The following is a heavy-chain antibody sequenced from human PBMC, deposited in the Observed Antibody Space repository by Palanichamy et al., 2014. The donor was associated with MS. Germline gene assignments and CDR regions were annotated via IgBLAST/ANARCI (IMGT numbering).Heavy chain of an antibody. CDR3: ARGRIHYDILTGDYTPYNMDV. D-gene: IGHD3-9*01. J-gene: IGHJ6*02. V-gene: IGHV1-69*01. Sequence: QVQLVQSGAEVKKPGSSVKVPCKASGDTFSTYAISWVRQAPGQGLEWMGDIIPIFGTPNYAQKFQGRVTPTADESTSTVNMELSSLRSADTAMYYCARGRIHYDILTGDYTPYNMDVWGQGTTVTVSS. CDR1: GDTFSTYA. CDR2: IIPIFGTP.